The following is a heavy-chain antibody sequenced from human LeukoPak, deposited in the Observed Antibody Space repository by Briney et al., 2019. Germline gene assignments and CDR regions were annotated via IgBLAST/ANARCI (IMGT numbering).Heavy chain of an antibody. CDR2: INPNSGGT. J-gene: IGHJ4*02. CDR1: GYTFTDYY. Sequence: ASVTVSCKASGYTFTDYYIHWVRQAPGQGLEWMGRINPNSGGTNYAQKFQDRVTMTRDTSISTTYMDLSRLRSDDTAVYYCARDYEAVAGFDYWGQGTLVTVSS. V-gene: IGHV1-2*06. CDR3: ARDYEAVAGFDY. D-gene: IGHD6-19*01.